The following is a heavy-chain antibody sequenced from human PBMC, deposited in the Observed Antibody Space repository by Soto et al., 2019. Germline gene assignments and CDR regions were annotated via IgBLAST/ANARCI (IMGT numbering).Heavy chain of an antibody. V-gene: IGHV4-34*01. CDR1: GGSFSGYY. CDR3: ARGLISYYSSYLDV. D-gene: IGHD2-15*01. J-gene: IGHJ6*03. CDR2: INHSGST. Sequence: QVQLQQWGAGLLKPSEALSLTCAVYGGSFSGYYWSWIRQPPGKGLEWIGEINHSGSTNYNPSLKSRVTTSVDTSKNQFSLRLSSVTAADTAVYCWARGLISYYSSYLDVWGKGTTVTVSS.